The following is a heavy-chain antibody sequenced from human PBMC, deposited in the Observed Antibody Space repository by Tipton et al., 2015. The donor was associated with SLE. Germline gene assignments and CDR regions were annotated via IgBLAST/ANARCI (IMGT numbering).Heavy chain of an antibody. D-gene: IGHD3-16*01. V-gene: IGHV4-59*11. Sequence: TLSLTCTVSGGSISSHYWSWIRQPPGKGLEWIGYISYSGSTNYNPSLKSRVTISVDTSKNQFSLKLSSVTAADTAVYYCAREGAEGFDPWGQGTLVTVSS. CDR2: ISYSGST. CDR1: GGSISSHY. CDR3: AREGAEGFDP. J-gene: IGHJ5*02.